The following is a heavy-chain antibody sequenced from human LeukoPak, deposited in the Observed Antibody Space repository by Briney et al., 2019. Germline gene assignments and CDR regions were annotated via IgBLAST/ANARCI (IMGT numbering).Heavy chain of an antibody. Sequence: GASVKVSCKASGYTFSSYYMHWVRQAPGQGLEWMGIINPSGGSTSYAQKFQGRVTITADESTSTAYMELSSLRSEDTAVYYCAGGENYYGSGSYCFDYWGQGTLVTVSS. CDR3: AGGENYYGSGSYCFDY. J-gene: IGHJ4*02. CDR2: INPSGGST. CDR1: GYTFSSYY. D-gene: IGHD3-10*01. V-gene: IGHV1-46*01.